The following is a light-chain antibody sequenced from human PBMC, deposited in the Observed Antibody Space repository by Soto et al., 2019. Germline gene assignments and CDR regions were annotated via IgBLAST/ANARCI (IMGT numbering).Light chain of an antibody. V-gene: IGKV3-20*01. CDR3: QQYGGSRLT. CDR1: ASLSTNS. Sequence: EIVLTQSPGTLSLSPGERATLSCRASASLSTNSLAWYQQKPGQPPRLLIYAASTRHTDIPDRFTGSGSGTGFSLTISRLEPEDFAVYYCQQYGGSRLTFGPGTKVEIK. CDR2: AAS. J-gene: IGKJ3*01.